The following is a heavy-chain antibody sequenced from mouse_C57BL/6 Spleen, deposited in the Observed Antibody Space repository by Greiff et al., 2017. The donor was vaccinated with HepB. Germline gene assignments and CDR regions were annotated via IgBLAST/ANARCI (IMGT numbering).Heavy chain of an antibody. D-gene: IGHD1-1*01. CDR2: ISDGGSYT. CDR3: ARDPGHYYGSSWFAY. J-gene: IGHJ3*01. Sequence: EVKVVESGGGLVKPGGSLKLSCAASGFTFSSYAMSWVRQTPEKRLEWVATISDGGSYTYYPDNVKGRFTISRDNAKTNLYLQMSHLKSEDTAMYYCARDPGHYYGSSWFAYWGQGTLVTVSA. CDR1: GFTFSSYA. V-gene: IGHV5-4*01.